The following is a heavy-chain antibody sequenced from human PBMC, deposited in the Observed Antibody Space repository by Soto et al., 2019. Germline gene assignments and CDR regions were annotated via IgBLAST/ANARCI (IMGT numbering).Heavy chain of an antibody. J-gene: IGHJ4*02. Sequence: PGGSLRLSCAASRFTFSSYAMSWVRQAPGKGLEWVSAISGSGGSTYYADSVKGRFTISRDNSKNTLYLQMNSLRAEDTAVYYCAKARAQYYDFWSGYPVDYWGQGTLVTVSS. CDR2: ISGSGGST. CDR1: RFTFSSYA. CDR3: AKARAQYYDFWSGYPVDY. D-gene: IGHD3-3*01. V-gene: IGHV3-23*01.